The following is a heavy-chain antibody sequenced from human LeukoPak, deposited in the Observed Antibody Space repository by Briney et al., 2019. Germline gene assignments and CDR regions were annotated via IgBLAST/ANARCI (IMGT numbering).Heavy chain of an antibody. J-gene: IGHJ4*02. Sequence: PGGSLRLSCAASGFTFSSYGMHWVRQAPGKGLEWVAVISYDGSKKYYGDSVKGRFTISRDNFKNTLYLQMNSLRAEDTAMYYCAKDANSGSSGWYYYHDYWGQGTLVTVSS. D-gene: IGHD6-19*01. CDR2: ISYDGSKK. CDR3: AKDANSGSSGWYYYHDY. V-gene: IGHV3-30*18. CDR1: GFTFSSYG.